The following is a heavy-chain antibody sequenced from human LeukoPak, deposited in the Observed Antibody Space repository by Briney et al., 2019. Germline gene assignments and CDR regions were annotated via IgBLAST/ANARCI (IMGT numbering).Heavy chain of an antibody. Sequence: GGSLRLSCAASGFTFSDSWMHWLRQAPGKGLEWVSFISSSSSSTIYYADSVKGRFTISRDNAKNSLYLQMNSLRDEDTAVYYCARGGQKKKDYWGQGTLVTVSS. D-gene: IGHD3-16*01. CDR2: ISSSSSSTI. CDR1: GFTFSDSW. CDR3: ARGGQKKKDY. J-gene: IGHJ4*02. V-gene: IGHV3-48*02.